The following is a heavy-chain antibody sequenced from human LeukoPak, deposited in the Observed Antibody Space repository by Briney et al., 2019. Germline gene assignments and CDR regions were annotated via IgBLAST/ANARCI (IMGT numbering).Heavy chain of an antibody. V-gene: IGHV1-69*13. CDR3: AREGLRFLEWPASPNWFDP. CDR1: GGTFSSYA. CDR2: IIPIFGTA. Sequence: GASVKVSCKASGGTFSSYAISWVRQAPGQGLEWMGGIIPIFGTANYAQKFQGRVTITADESTSTAYMELSSLRSEDTAVYYCAREGLRFLEWPASPNWFDPWGQGTLATVSS. D-gene: IGHD3-3*01. J-gene: IGHJ5*02.